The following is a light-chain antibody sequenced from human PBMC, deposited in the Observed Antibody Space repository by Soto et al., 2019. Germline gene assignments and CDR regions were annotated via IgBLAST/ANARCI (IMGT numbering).Light chain of an antibody. CDR3: QAWDASVIGIVV. V-gene: IGLV1-44*01. Sequence: SVLTQPRTACRTPGPPDHKYCSGSSSNIGSNTVNWYQQLPGTAPKLVIYSNNQRPSGVPDRFSGSKSGTSSSLAISRIHSEYEADNSCQAWDASVIGIVVFGGGTK. J-gene: IGLJ2*01. CDR1: SSNIGSNT. CDR2: SNN.